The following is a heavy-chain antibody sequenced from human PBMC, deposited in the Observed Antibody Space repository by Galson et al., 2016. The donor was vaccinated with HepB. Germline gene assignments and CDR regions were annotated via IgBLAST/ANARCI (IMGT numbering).Heavy chain of an antibody. J-gene: IGHJ3*02. Sequence: SVKVSCKASGGTFSNYAISWVRQAPGQGLEWMGGIIPYFATANYAQKFQGRVTITADQSTSTAYMELSSLRSEDTALYYCARSGSMIVLFITGGRDGFDIWGQGTMVTVSS. CDR1: GGTFSNYA. CDR2: IIPYFATA. D-gene: IGHD3-22*01. V-gene: IGHV1-69*13. CDR3: ARSGSMIVLFITGGRDGFDI.